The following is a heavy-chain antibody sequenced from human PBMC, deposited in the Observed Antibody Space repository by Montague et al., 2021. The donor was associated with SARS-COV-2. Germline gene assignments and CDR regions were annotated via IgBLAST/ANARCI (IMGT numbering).Heavy chain of an antibody. Sequence: SLRLSCAASGFSIRTSGMTWVRQAPGKGPEWVSYILDSVHATLXXASVRGRFFVSRDNAKNSVYLQLPNLRVEDTGLYSCVRSAFGEITWGQGTLVTVSS. CDR3: VRSAFGEIT. D-gene: IGHD3-16*01. J-gene: IGHJ4*02. CDR1: GFSIRTSG. CDR2: ILDSVHAT. V-gene: IGHV3-48*03.